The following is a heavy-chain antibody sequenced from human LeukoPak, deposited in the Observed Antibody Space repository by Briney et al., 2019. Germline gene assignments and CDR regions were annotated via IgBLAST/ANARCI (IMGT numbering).Heavy chain of an antibody. V-gene: IGHV3-74*01. J-gene: IGHJ4*02. CDR3: ARGAYCGGDCPLPNSLY. CDR1: EFTFSRYW. D-gene: IGHD2-21*01. CDR2: IKGDGSST. Sequence: GGSLRLSCAASEFTFSRYWMHWVRQAPGKGLVWVSRIKGDGSSTTYADSVKGRFTISRDNAKDTLYLQMNSLTAEDTAVYYCARGAYCGGDCPLPNSLYWGRGTLVAVSS.